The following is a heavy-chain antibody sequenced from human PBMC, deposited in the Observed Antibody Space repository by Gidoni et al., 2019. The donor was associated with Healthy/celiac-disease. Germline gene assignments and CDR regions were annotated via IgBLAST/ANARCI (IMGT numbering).Heavy chain of an antibody. D-gene: IGHD3-10*01. CDR3: ARATMVRDCIDY. J-gene: IGHJ4*02. CDR1: GGSFSGYY. V-gene: IGHV4-34*01. CDR2: RNNSGST. Sequence: QVQLQQWGAGLLKPSETLSLTCAVYGGSFSGYYWSWIRQPPGKGLEWIGERNNSGSTNYNTSLKSRVTISVDTSKNQFALKLSSVTDADTAVYYCARATMVRDCIDYWGQGTLVTVSS.